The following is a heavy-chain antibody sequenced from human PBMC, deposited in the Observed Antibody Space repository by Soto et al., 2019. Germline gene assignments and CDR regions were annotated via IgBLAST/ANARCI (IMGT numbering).Heavy chain of an antibody. V-gene: IGHV3-74*01. CDR3: VRDSHGDY. Sequence: EVQLVESGGGLVQPGGSLRLSCAGSGFTFSNYWMHWVRQAPGKGLEWVSRIDHDGPTDYADSVRGRFTISRDNAENTLYLQMNSLRPEATAVYYCVRDSHGDYWGQGTRVTVSS. J-gene: IGHJ4*02. CDR2: IDHDGPT. CDR1: GFTFSNYW.